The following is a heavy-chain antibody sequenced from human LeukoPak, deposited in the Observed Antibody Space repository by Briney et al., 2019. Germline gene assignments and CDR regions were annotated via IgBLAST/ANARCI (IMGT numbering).Heavy chain of an antibody. CDR2: ISANNGNT. CDR1: GYTFTSYG. J-gene: IGHJ4*02. V-gene: IGHV1-18*01. Sequence: ASVNVSCKASGYTFTSYGISWVRQAPAQGLEWMGWISANNGNTNYAQKHQGRVAMTTHTSPSTAYTELRSLGSDDTAVYYCAKGGGDYALIHFDCWGQGTLVTVSS. D-gene: IGHD4-17*01. CDR3: AKGGGDYALIHFDC.